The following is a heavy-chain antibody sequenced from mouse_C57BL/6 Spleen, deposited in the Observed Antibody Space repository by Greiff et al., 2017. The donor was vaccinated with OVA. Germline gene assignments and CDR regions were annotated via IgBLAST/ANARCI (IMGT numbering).Heavy chain of an antibody. Sequence: QVQLQQPGAELVKPGASVKMSCKASGYTFTSYWITWVKQRPGQGLEWIGDIYPGSGSTNYNEKFKGKATLTVDTSSSTAYMQLSSLTSEDSAVYYCARSGNTTVITDYWGQGTTLTVSS. CDR1: GYTFTSYW. J-gene: IGHJ2*01. D-gene: IGHD1-1*01. V-gene: IGHV1-55*01. CDR2: IYPGSGST. CDR3: ARSGNTTVITDY.